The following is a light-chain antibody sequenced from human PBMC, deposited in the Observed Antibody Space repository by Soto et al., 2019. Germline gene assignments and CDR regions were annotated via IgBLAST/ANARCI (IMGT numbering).Light chain of an antibody. CDR3: QQYYDWPRT. V-gene: IGKV3-15*01. CDR2: GES. Sequence: EIVMTQSPATLSVSPGERATLSCMASQSVSSNVAWYQQKPGQAPRLLIYGESARATGIPARFSGSGSGTEFTLTLSSLQSEDFAVYFCQQYYDWPRTFGQGTKVDI. J-gene: IGKJ1*01. CDR1: QSVSSN.